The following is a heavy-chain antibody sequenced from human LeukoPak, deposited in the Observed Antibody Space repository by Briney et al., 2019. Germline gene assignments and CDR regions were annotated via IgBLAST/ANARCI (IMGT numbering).Heavy chain of an antibody. D-gene: IGHD3-9*01. V-gene: IGHV3-23*01. CDR2: ISGSGGST. CDR3: AKTLPYDILTGYQTNFDY. J-gene: IGHJ4*02. CDR1: GFTFSSYG. Sequence: GGTLRLSCAASGFTFSSYGMSWVRQAPGKGLEWVSAISGSGGSTYYADAVKGRFTISRDNSKNTLYLQMNSLRAEDTAVYYCAKTLPYDILTGYQTNFDYWGQGTLVTVSS.